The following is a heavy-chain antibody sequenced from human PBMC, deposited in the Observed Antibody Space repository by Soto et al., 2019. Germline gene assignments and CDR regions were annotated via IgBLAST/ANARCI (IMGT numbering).Heavy chain of an antibody. CDR3: ARPRSASGSSTPSFNN. V-gene: IGHV4-59*01. CDR1: GGSISSYY. D-gene: IGHD5-12*01. CDR2: IYYSGST. Sequence: PSETLSLTCAVSGGSISSYYWSWIRQPPGKGLEWIGYIYYSGSTNYNPSLKSRVTISVDTSKNQFSLKLTSVTAADTAVYYCARPRSASGSSTPSFNNWCTGTLIT. J-gene: IGHJ4*02.